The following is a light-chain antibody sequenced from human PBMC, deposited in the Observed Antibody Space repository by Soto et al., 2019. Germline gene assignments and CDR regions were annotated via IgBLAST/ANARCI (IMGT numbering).Light chain of an antibody. CDR2: GAS. CDR3: QHYNNWPLYT. Sequence: EIVMTQSPATLSVSPGERATLSCRASQSVSSYLAWYQQKPGQAPRLLIYGASTRATGIPARFSGSGSGTEFTLTISSLQSEDFAVYYCQHYNNWPLYTFGQGTKLEIK. J-gene: IGKJ2*01. V-gene: IGKV3-15*01. CDR1: QSVSSY.